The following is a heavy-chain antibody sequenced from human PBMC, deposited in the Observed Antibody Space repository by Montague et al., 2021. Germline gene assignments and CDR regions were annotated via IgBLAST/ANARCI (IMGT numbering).Heavy chain of an antibody. CDR1: GFTFDYYW. Sequence: SLSLSCSASGFTFDYYWMSWVRQAPGKGLEWVANINDDGSEKNYADSVRGRFSISRDNTKNSLYLQMNSLRVEDTAVYYCARDRAAAGSWGHGTLVIVSS. J-gene: IGHJ5*01. CDR3: ARDRAAAGS. CDR2: INDDGSEK. D-gene: IGHD6-13*01. V-gene: IGHV3-7*01.